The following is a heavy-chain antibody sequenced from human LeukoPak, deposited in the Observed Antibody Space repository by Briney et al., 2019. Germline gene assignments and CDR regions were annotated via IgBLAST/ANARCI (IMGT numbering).Heavy chain of an antibody. CDR1: GFTFSSYG. J-gene: IGHJ4*02. Sequence: GGSLRLSCAASGFTFSSYGMHWVRQAPGKGLEWVAVISYDGSNKYYADSVKGRFTISRDNSKNTLYLQMNNLRAEDTAVYYCARDDLGIDYWGQGTLVTVSS. D-gene: IGHD7-27*01. CDR3: ARDDLGIDY. V-gene: IGHV3-30*03. CDR2: ISYDGSNK.